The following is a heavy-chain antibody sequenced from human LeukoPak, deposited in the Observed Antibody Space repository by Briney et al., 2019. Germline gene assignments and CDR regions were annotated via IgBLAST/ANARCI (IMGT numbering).Heavy chain of an antibody. Sequence: GGSLRLSCAASGFTFSSYEMNWVRQAPGKGLEWVSYISSSGSTIYYADSVKGRFTISRDNAKNSLYLQMNSLRAEDTAVYYCARAPQLRWGLEYYFDYWGQGTLVTVSS. CDR3: ARAPQLRWGLEYYFDY. D-gene: IGHD3-3*01. CDR1: GFTFSSYE. V-gene: IGHV3-48*03. CDR2: ISSSGSTI. J-gene: IGHJ4*02.